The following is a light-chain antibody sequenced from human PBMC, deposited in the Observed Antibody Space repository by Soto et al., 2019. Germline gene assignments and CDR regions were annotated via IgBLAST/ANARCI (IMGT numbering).Light chain of an antibody. J-gene: IGLJ2*01. CDR3: AGWEDSLNGVG. V-gene: IGLV1-47*01. Sequence: QAVVTQPPSVSGTPGQRVTISCSGSSSNIGSNYVFWYQQLPGTAPKLLIYRNSQRPSGVPDRFSGSKSGTSASLAISGRRSEDEADYYCAGWEDSLNGVGFGGGTKLTVL. CDR2: RNS. CDR1: SSNIGSNY.